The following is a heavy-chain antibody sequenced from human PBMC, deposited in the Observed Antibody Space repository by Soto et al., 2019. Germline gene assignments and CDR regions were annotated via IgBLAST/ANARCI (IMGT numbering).Heavy chain of an antibody. CDR2: IKQDGSEK. V-gene: IGHV3-7*01. D-gene: IGHD3-9*01. Sequence: EVQLVESGGGLVQPGGSLRLSCAASGFTFSSYWMSWVRQAPGKGLEWVANIKQDGSEKYYVDSVKGRFTISRDNAKNSLYLQMNSLRAEDTAVYYCASDRVLDYDILTGYHPNWFDPWGQGTLVTVSS. CDR1: GFTFSSYW. J-gene: IGHJ5*02. CDR3: ASDRVLDYDILTGYHPNWFDP.